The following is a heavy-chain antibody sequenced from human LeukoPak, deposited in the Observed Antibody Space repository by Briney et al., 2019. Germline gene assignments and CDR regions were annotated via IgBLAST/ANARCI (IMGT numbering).Heavy chain of an antibody. J-gene: IGHJ4*02. Sequence: ASVEVSCKVSGYTLTELSMHWVRQAPGKGLEWMGGFDSEDGETIYAQKFQGRVTMTEDTSTDTAYMELSSLRSEDTAVYYCATLYYDSSGYYFDYWGQGTLVTVSS. CDR3: ATLYYDSSGYYFDY. CDR2: FDSEDGET. D-gene: IGHD3-22*01. V-gene: IGHV1-24*01. CDR1: GYTLTELS.